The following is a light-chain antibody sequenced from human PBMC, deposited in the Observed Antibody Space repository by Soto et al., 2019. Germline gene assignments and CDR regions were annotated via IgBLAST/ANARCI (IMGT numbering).Light chain of an antibody. CDR3: QQCVRSPIT. J-gene: IGKJ5*01. Sequence: DSQMTQSPSSLSASVGDTVTMTCRASQSIAHFVHWYQQKPGKAPNLLIYVAFTLESGVPSRFSGSGSGTEFTLTIRSLQPEDFATYYCQQCVRSPITFGQGTRL. CDR1: QSIAHF. V-gene: IGKV1-39*01. CDR2: VAF.